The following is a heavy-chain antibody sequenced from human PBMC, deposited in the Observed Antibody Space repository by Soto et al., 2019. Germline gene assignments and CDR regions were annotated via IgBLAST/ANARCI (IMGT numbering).Heavy chain of an antibody. V-gene: IGHV1-58*01. CDR1: QFNLDTFRTSV. Sequence: QMQLVQSGPEVKKPGTSVKVSCKASQFNLDTFRTSVVQWVRQARGQGLEWVGWVVVGSGLTNYAQQFQGKVTITWDMSTSTAYLELSSLRSEDTVGYYCAIKMPAIYYCGSWGQGTQVTVSS. J-gene: IGHJ4*02. CDR2: VVVGSGLT. CDR3: AIKMPAIYYCGS. D-gene: IGHD3-10*01.